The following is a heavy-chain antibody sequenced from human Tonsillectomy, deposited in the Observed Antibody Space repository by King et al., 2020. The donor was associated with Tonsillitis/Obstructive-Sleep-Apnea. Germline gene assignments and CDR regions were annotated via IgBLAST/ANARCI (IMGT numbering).Heavy chain of an antibody. CDR3: AREVAAAGRSFDY. CDR2: INSDGSST. J-gene: IGHJ4*02. Sequence: VQLVESAGGLVQPGGSLRLSCAASGFTFSSYWMHWVRQAPGKGLVWVSRINSDGSSTTYADSVKGRITISRDNAKNTLYLQMNSLRAEDTAVYYCAREVAAAGRSFDYWGQGTLVTVSS. D-gene: IGHD6-13*01. CDR1: GFTFSSYW. V-gene: IGHV3-74*01.